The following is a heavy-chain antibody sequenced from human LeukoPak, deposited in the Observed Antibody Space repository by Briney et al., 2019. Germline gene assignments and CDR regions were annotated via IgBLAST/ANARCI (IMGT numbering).Heavy chain of an antibody. CDR1: GYTLTELS. CDR3: AREWVLRGSGSLYYMDV. Sequence: ASVKVSCKVSGYTLTELSMHWVRQAPGKGLEWMGGFDPEDGETIYAQKFQGRVTITRNTSISTAYMELSSLRSDDTAVYYCAREWVLRGSGSLYYMDVWGKGTTVTISS. CDR2: FDPEDGET. V-gene: IGHV1-24*01. D-gene: IGHD3-10*01. J-gene: IGHJ6*03.